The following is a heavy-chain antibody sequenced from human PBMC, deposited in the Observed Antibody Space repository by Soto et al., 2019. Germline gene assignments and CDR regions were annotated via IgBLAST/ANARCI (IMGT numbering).Heavy chain of an antibody. Sequence: ASVKVSCKASGYTFTSYDINWVRQATGQGLEWMGWMNPNSGNTGYAQKFQGRATMTRNTSISTAYMELSSLRSEDTAVYYCARGPAVLMVYAERGRFDPWGQGTLVTVSS. CDR3: ARGPAVLMVYAERGRFDP. D-gene: IGHD2-8*01. V-gene: IGHV1-8*01. J-gene: IGHJ5*02. CDR2: MNPNSGNT. CDR1: GYTFTSYD.